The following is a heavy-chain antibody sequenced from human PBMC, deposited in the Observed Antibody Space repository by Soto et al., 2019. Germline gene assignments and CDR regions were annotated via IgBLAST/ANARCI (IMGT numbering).Heavy chain of an antibody. Sequence: SETLSLTCTVSGDSTTSTSYYWGWIRQPSGKGLERIGCIHYSGSTYYNPSLRSRVTSSVDTSKNQFSLKVSSVTAADTAVYYCARRLFSSTWPSYFDYWGEGTLVTVSS. J-gene: IGHJ4*02. V-gene: IGHV4-39*01. CDR3: ARRLFSSTWPSYFDY. CDR2: IHYSGST. CDR1: GDSTTSTSYY. D-gene: IGHD6-13*01.